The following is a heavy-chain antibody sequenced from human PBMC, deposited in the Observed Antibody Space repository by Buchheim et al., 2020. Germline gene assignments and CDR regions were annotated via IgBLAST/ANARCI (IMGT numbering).Heavy chain of an antibody. CDR2: MNEDGSTT. CDR1: GFTLSSYW. V-gene: IGHV3-74*01. J-gene: IGHJ4*02. CDR3: VKDMFGNLDY. D-gene: IGHD3-10*02. Sequence: EVQLVESGGGLVQPGGSLRLSCAASGFTLSSYWMHWVRQVPGKGLVWVSRMNEDGSTTDYADSVKGRFTIPSDNDKNTLHLEMNSLRAEDTAVYYCVKDMFGNLDYWGQGTL.